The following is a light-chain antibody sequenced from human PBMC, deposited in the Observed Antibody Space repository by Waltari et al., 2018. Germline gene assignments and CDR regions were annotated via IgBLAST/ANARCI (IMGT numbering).Light chain of an antibody. Sequence: QSALTQPASVSGSPGQSITISCTGTSSDVGSYNYVSWYQQDPGKAPKLMIYEVSNRASGVSNRCSGSKSGNTASLTISGLQAEDEADYYCSSYTSSSTPVVFGGGTKLTVL. CDR3: SSYTSSSTPVV. V-gene: IGLV2-14*01. CDR1: SSDVGSYNY. J-gene: IGLJ2*01. CDR2: EVS.